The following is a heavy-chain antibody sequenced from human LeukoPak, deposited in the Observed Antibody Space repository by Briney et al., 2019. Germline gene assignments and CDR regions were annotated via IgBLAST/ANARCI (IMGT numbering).Heavy chain of an antibody. Sequence: GGSLRLSCAASGFTFQDYAMHWVRLVPGKGLEWVSGISWNRGIISYADSVKGRFTISRDNAKNSLYLQMMSLRVEDTAFYYCAKAHSYTSSWYFDYWGQGGLVSVSS. CDR1: GFTFQDYA. D-gene: IGHD6-13*01. CDR3: AKAHSYTSSWYFDY. J-gene: IGHJ4*02. V-gene: IGHV3-9*01. CDR2: ISWNRGII.